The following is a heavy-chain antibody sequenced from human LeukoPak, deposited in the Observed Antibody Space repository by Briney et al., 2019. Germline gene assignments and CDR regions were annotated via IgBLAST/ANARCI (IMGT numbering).Heavy chain of an antibody. Sequence: SETLSLTCAVYGVSFSGYYWSWIRQPPGKGLEWIGEINHSGSTNYNPSLKSRVTISIDTSKNQFSLKLSSVTAADTAVYYCASLWFGEFHYWGQGTLVTVSS. D-gene: IGHD3-10*01. V-gene: IGHV4-34*01. J-gene: IGHJ4*02. CDR1: GVSFSGYY. CDR2: INHSGST. CDR3: ASLWFGEFHY.